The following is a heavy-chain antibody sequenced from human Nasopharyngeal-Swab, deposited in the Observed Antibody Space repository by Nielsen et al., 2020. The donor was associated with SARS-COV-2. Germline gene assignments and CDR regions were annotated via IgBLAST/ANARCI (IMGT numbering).Heavy chain of an antibody. CDR2: INAGNGNT. CDR3: ARGYCSSTSCYTLVDP. J-gene: IGHJ5*02. D-gene: IGHD2-2*02. V-gene: IGHV1-3*01. Sequence: ASVQVSCKASGYTFTSYAMHWVRRAPAQRLEWMGWINAGNGNTKYSQKFQGRVTITRDTSASTAYMELSTLRSEDTAVYYCARGYCSSTSCYTLVDPWGQGTLVTVSS. CDR1: GYTFTSYA.